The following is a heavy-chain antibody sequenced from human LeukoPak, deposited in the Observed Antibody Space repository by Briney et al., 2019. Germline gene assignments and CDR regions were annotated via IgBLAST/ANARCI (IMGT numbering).Heavy chain of an antibody. J-gene: IGHJ4*02. D-gene: IGHD3-10*01. CDR3: ARGGTGHYYASGTYYQSYYFDY. CDR2: IRYDGSNK. Sequence: PGGSLRLSCAASGFTFSSYGMHWVRQAPGKGLEWVAFIRYDGSNKYYADSVKGRFTISRDNSKNTLYLQMNSLRAEDTAVYYCARGGTGHYYASGTYYQSYYFDYWGQGSLVTVSS. CDR1: GFTFSSYG. V-gene: IGHV3-30*02.